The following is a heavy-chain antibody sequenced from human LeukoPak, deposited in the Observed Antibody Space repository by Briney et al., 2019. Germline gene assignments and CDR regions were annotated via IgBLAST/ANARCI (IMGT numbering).Heavy chain of an antibody. CDR3: ARVRIAAHANWFDP. Sequence: ASVKVSCKASGGTFSSYAISWVRQAPGQGLEWMGRIIPIFGTANYAQKFQGRVTITTDESMSTAYMELSSLRSEVTAVYYCARVRIAAHANWFDPWGQGTLVTVSS. CDR2: IIPIFGTA. J-gene: IGHJ5*02. D-gene: IGHD6-6*01. V-gene: IGHV1-69*05. CDR1: GGTFSSYA.